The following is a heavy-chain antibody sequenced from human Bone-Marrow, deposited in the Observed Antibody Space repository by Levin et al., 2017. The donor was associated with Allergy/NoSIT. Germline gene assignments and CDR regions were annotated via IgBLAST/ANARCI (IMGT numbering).Heavy chain of an antibody. CDR3: ARAETTVMLDYSYFDV. CDR2: LDGSSAKT. J-gene: IGHJ6*04. CDR1: GFIFADYA. Sequence: GGSLRLSCRISGFIFADYAMNWVRQAPGRGLEWVSSLDGSSAKTHYADSVKGRFTISREYSRNTLFLQMNSLRAEDTARYYCARAETTVMLDYSYFDVWGEGTAVTVSS. V-gene: IGHV3-23*01. D-gene: IGHD4-17*01.